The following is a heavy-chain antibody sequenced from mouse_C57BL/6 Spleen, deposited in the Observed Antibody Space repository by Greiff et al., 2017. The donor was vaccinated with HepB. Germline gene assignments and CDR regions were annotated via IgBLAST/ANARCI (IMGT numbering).Heavy chain of an antibody. Sequence: EVKLVESGPGLVKPSQTVFLTCTVTGISITTGNYRWSWIRQFPGNKLEWIGYIYYSGTITYNPSLTSRTTITRDTPKNQFFLEMNSLTAEDTATYYGAREDYGSSYGYFDVWGTGTTVTVSS. CDR1: GISITTGNYR. CDR3: AREDYGSSYGYFDV. CDR2: IYYSGTI. D-gene: IGHD1-1*01. V-gene: IGHV3-5*01. J-gene: IGHJ1*03.